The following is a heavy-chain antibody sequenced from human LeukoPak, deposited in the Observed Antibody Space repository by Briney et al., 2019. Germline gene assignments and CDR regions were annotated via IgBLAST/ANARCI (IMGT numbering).Heavy chain of an antibody. CDR2: IDNRGSI. Sequence: SETLSLTCTVSGGPFSFYFWHWIRQPPGEGLDWIGEIDNRGSIQYKPSLRSRGIISIDTSRNHFSLKLTSVTAADTAVYFCAREADSGVQWGQGMMVTVSS. CDR1: GGPFSFYF. D-gene: IGHD7-27*01. V-gene: IGHV4-34*01. CDR3: AREADSGVQ. J-gene: IGHJ4*02.